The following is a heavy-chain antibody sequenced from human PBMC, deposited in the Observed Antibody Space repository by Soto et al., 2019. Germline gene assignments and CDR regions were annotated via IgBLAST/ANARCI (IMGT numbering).Heavy chain of an antibody. CDR2: IYPGNSET. CDR1: GYSSVTYW. CDR3: ARHRSQWLSVGEHEGFDI. D-gene: IGHD6-19*01. Sequence: PGESLKISCQASGYSSVTYWIGWVRQMPGKGLEWMGIIYPGNSETKYSPPFQGQVTFSVDKSNSTAYLQWSTLKASDTATYYCARHRSQWLSVGEHEGFDIWGLGTRVTVSS. V-gene: IGHV5-51*01. J-gene: IGHJ3*02.